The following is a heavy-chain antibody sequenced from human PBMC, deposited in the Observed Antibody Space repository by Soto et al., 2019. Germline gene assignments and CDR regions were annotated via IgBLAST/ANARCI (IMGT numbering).Heavy chain of an antibody. CDR2: IIPILGIA. CDR1: GGTFSSYT. CDR3: ASRSNCSGGSCYSAEYFQH. Sequence: QVQLVQSGAEVKKPGSSVKVSCKASGGTFSSYTISWVRQAPGQGLEWMGRIIPILGIANYAQKFQGRVTTTADKXXSXAXXELSSLRSEDTAVYYCASRSNCSGGSCYSAEYFQHWGQGTLVTVSS. J-gene: IGHJ1*01. V-gene: IGHV1-69*02. D-gene: IGHD2-15*01.